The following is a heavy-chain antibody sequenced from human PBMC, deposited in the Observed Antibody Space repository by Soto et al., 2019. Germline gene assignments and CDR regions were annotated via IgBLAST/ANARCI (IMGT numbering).Heavy chain of an antibody. V-gene: IGHV3-23*01. CDR3: AKGVSQYTPLALFDY. CDR1: GFTFSSYA. Sequence: GGSLRLPCAASGFTFSSYAMSWVRQAPGKGLEWVSTISGSDGRTYSTDSVKGRFTISRDNSRNTAYLQMNSLRVEDTAVYYCAKGVSQYTPLALFDYWGRGTLVTVSS. D-gene: IGHD5-18*01. J-gene: IGHJ4*02. CDR2: ISGSDGRT.